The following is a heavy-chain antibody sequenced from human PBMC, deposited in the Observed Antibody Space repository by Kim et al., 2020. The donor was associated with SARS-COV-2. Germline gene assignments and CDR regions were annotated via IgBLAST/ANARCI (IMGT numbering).Heavy chain of an antibody. V-gene: IGHV3-9*01. CDR3: AKEMVRDERYYYYYGMDV. CDR2: ISWNSGSI. Sequence: GGSLRLSCAASGFTFDDYAMHWVRQAPGKGLEWVSGISWNSGSIGYADSVKGRFTISRDNAKNSLYLQMNSLRAEDTALYYCAKEMVRDERYYYYYGMDVWGQGTTVTVSS. J-gene: IGHJ6*01. D-gene: IGHD3-10*01. CDR1: GFTFDDYA.